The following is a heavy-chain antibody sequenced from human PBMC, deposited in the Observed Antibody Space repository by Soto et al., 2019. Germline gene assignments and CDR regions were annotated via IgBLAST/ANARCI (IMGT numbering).Heavy chain of an antibody. Sequence: QVQLQQWGAGLLKPSETLSLTCAVYGGSFSGYYWSWIRQPPGKGLEWIGEINHSGSTNYNPSLKSRVTISVDTSKNQFSLKLGSVTAADTAVYYCARHPMVRGALDYWGQGTLVTVSS. CDR3: ARHPMVRGALDY. CDR2: INHSGST. J-gene: IGHJ4*02. CDR1: GGSFSGYY. V-gene: IGHV4-34*01. D-gene: IGHD3-10*01.